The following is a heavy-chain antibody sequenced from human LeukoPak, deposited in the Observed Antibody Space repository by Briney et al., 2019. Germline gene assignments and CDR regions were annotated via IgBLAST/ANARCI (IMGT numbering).Heavy chain of an antibody. V-gene: IGHV3-23*01. CDR1: GFTFSSYA. D-gene: IGHD1-7*01. Sequence: PGGSLRLSCAASGFTFSSYAMSWVRQAPGKGLEWVSAISGSGGSTYYADSVKGRFTISRDNSKNTLYLQMNSLRAEDTAVYYCATTLTGTYEYYFDYWGQGTLVTVSS. CDR3: ATTLTGTYEYYFDY. J-gene: IGHJ4*02. CDR2: ISGSGGST.